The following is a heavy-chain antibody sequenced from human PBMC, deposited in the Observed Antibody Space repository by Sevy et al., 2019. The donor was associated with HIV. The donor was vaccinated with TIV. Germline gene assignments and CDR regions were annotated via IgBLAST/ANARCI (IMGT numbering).Heavy chain of an antibody. V-gene: IGHV5-51*01. CDR3: TRHRPVTGDILTGYLDY. D-gene: IGHD3-9*01. CDR2: IHPADSDT. CDR1: GYTFTNYW. Sequence: GESLKISCKISGYTFTNYWIAWVRLMPGRGLEWRGVIHPADSDTRYSPSFQGHVTISADQSSSTTYLQWSSLEASDSALYYTTRHRPVTGDILTGYLDYWGQGTLVTVSS. J-gene: IGHJ4*02.